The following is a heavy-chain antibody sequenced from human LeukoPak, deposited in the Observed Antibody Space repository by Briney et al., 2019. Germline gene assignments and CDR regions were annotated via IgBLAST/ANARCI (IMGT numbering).Heavy chain of an antibody. V-gene: IGHV1-8*01. CDR2: MNPNSGNT. CDR3: ASGFEGATYPRFDY. J-gene: IGHJ4*02. CDR1: GYTFTSYD. Sequence: EASVKVSCKASGYTFTSYDINWVRQATGQGLEWMGWMNPNSGNTGYAQKFQGRVTMTRNTSISTAYMELSSLRSEGTAVYYCASGFEGATYPRFDYWGQGTLVTVSS. D-gene: IGHD1-26*01.